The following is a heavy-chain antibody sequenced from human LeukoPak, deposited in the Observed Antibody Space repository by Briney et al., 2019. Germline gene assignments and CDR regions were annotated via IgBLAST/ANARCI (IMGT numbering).Heavy chain of an antibody. Sequence: SETQSLTCAVYGGSFSGYYWSWIRQPPGKGLEWIGEINHSGSTNYNPSLKSRVTISVNTSKNQFSLKLSSVTAADTAVYYCARSFLGGWYYFDYWGQGTLVTVSS. D-gene: IGHD6-19*01. CDR2: INHSGST. J-gene: IGHJ4*02. CDR1: GGSFSGYY. CDR3: ARSFLGGWYYFDY. V-gene: IGHV4-34*01.